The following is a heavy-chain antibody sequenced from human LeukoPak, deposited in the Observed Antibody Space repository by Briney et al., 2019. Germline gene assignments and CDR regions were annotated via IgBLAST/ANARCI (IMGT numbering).Heavy chain of an antibody. D-gene: IGHD3-3*01. CDR1: GFTFTTYG. Sequence: GGSLRLSCAASGFTFTTYGMHWVRQAPGKGLEWVAVISYDGSNKYYADSVKGRFTISRDNSKNTLYLQMNSLRAEDTAVYYCAKDSRRLDFWSGYRAADAFDIWGQGTMVTVSS. CDR2: ISYDGSNK. V-gene: IGHV3-30*18. CDR3: AKDSRRLDFWSGYRAADAFDI. J-gene: IGHJ3*02.